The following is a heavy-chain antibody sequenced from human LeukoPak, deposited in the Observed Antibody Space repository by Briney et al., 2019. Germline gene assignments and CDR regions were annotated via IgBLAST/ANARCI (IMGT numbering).Heavy chain of an antibody. CDR1: GFTVSSNY. J-gene: IGHJ6*02. V-gene: IGHV3-53*01. CDR2: IYSGGST. CDR3: ARAPVSRYYYYGMDV. Sequence: GGSLRLSCAASGFTVSSNYVSWVRQAPGKGLEWVSVIYSGGSTYYADSVKGRFTISRDNSKNTLYLQMNSLRAEDTAVYYCARAPVSRYYYYGMDVWGQGTTVTVSS. D-gene: IGHD6-19*01.